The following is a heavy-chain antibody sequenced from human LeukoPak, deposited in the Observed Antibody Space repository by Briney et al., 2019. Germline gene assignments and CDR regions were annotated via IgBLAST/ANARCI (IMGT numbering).Heavy chain of an antibody. CDR2: INDSGGNT. V-gene: IGHV3-23*01. Sequence: GGSLRLSCAASGFTFSSYAMSWVRQAPGKGLEWVSGINDSGGNTYYADSVKGRFTISRDNSKNTLYLQMNSLRPEDTAVYYCAKVRVGTAHFDYWGQGTLVTVSS. CDR1: GFTFSSYA. D-gene: IGHD2-15*01. J-gene: IGHJ4*02. CDR3: AKVRVGTAHFDY.